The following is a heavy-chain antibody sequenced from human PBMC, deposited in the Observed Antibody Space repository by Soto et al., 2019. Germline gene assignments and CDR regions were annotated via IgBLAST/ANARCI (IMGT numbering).Heavy chain of an antibody. Sequence: QVQLVQSGAGVKKPGSSVKVSCKASGGTFSSYAISWVRQAPGQGLEWMGGIIPIFGTANYAQKFQGRVTITADESTSTAYMELSSLRSEDTAVYYCAITMIVVVINRGGQYFQHWGQGTLVTVSS. D-gene: IGHD3-22*01. CDR3: AITMIVVVINRGGQYFQH. V-gene: IGHV1-69*01. CDR1: GGTFSSYA. J-gene: IGHJ1*01. CDR2: IIPIFGTA.